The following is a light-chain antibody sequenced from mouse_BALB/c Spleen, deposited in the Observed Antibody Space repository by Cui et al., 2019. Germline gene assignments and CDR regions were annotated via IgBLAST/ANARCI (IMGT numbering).Light chain of an antibody. CDR2: WAS. Sequence: DIVMTQFHKFMSTSVGDRVSITCKASQDVGTAVAWYQQKPGQSPKLLIYWASTRHTGVPDRFTGSGSGTDFTLTISNMQSEDLADYFCQQYSSYPWTFGGGTKLEIK. J-gene: IGKJ1*01. CDR3: QQYSSYPWT. V-gene: IGKV6-23*01. CDR1: QDVGTA.